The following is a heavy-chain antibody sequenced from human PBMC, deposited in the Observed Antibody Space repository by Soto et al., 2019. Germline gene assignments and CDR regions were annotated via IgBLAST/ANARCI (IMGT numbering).Heavy chain of an antibody. J-gene: IGHJ3*02. CDR1: GYTFTSYY. CDR2: INPSGGST. V-gene: IGHV1-46*03. Sequence: QVQLVQSGAEVKKPGASVKVSCKASGYTFTSYYMHWVRQAPGQGLEWMGIINPSGGSTSYAQKFQGRVTMTRDTSTSTVYMQLSSLRSEDTAVYYCARMRAVMKDAFDIWGQGTMVTVSS. CDR3: ARMRAVMKDAFDI.